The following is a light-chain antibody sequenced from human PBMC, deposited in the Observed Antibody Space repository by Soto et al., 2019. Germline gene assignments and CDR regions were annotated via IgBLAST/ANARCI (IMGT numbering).Light chain of an antibody. CDR2: DAS. J-gene: IGKJ1*01. Sequence: DIRMTQYPSTLSASVGDRVTITCRASQSISSWLAWYQQKPGKAPNLLIYDASNLESGVPSRLRGSGYGTEFTLTISSMQPDDFETYYCQQYNSYKWTFGQGTKVDIK. V-gene: IGKV1-5*01. CDR1: QSISSW. CDR3: QQYNSYKWT.